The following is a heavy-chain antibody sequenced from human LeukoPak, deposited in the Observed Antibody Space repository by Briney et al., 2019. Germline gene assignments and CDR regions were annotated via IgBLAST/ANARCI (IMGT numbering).Heavy chain of an antibody. D-gene: IGHD3-3*01. J-gene: IGHJ4*02. Sequence: GGSLRLSCAASGFTFSSYAMSWVRQAPGKGLEWVSAISGSGGSTYYADSVKGRFTISRDNSKNTLYLQMNSLRAEDTAVYYCAKLPPGRLRFLEWYVDYWGQGTLVTVSS. V-gene: IGHV3-23*01. CDR2: ISGSGGST. CDR1: GFTFSSYA. CDR3: AKLPPGRLRFLEWYVDY.